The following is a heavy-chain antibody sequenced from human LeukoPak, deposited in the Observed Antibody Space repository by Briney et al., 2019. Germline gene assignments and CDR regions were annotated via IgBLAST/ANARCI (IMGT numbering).Heavy chain of an antibody. V-gene: IGHV4-4*09. D-gene: IGHD2-2*01. Sequence: GSLRLSCAASGFTFTSYWMTWIRQPPGKGLEWIGYIYTSGSTNYNPSLKSRVTISVDTSKNQFSLKLSSVTAADTAVYYCARRNQLGNYFDYWGQGTLVTVSS. J-gene: IGHJ4*02. CDR3: ARRNQLGNYFDY. CDR2: IYTSGST. CDR1: GFTFTSYW.